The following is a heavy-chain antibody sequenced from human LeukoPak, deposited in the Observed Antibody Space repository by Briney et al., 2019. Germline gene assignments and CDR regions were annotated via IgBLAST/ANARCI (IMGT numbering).Heavy chain of an antibody. CDR2: INPNSGGT. J-gene: IGHJ4*02. V-gene: IGHV1-2*02. CDR1: GYTFTDYY. Sequence: ASVKVSCTASGYTFTDYYIRWLRQAPGHGLEWMGWINPNSGGTNYAQKFRGRVTMTRDTSISTAYMELSRLTSDDTAVYYCARDFRDYFFYYWGQGTLVTVSS. CDR3: ARDFRDYFFYY.